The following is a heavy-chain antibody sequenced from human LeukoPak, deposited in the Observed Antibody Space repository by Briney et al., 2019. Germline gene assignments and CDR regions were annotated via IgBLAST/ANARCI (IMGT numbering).Heavy chain of an antibody. Sequence: SGGSLRLSCAASGFTFSSYEMNWVRQAPGKGLEWIGEIPHDGTTNHNPSLRSRVAMSLDRANNQFSLSLTSVTAADTAVYYCTREDRPFCPFAYWGQGVLVTVSS. CDR3: TREDRPFCPFAY. CDR1: GFTFSSYE. V-gene: IGHV4-4*02. J-gene: IGHJ4*02. CDR2: IPHDGTT. D-gene: IGHD3-22*01.